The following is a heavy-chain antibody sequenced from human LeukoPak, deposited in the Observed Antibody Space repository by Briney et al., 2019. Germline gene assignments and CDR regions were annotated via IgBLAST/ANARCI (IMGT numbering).Heavy chain of an antibody. CDR3: AKVQGVVVPAAIGLDY. V-gene: IGHV3-30*02. J-gene: IGHJ4*02. CDR1: GFTFSSSG. CDR2: IRYDGSNK. D-gene: IGHD2-2*01. Sequence: GGSLRLSCAASGFTFSSSGMHWVRQAPGKGLEWVAFIRYDGSNKYYADSVKGRFTISRDNSKNTLYLQMNSLRAEDTAVYYCAKVQGVVVPAAIGLDYWGQGTLVTVSS.